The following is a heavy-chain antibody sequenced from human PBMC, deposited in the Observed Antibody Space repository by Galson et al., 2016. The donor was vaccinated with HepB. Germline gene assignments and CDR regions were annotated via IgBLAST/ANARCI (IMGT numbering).Heavy chain of an antibody. J-gene: IGHJ4*02. Sequence: PALVKPTQTLTLTCTFSEFSRTNGVGVGWIRQPPGKALEWLALISWDDQKRHRTSLESRLTLTQDTSKNQVVLRMTNMDPVDTATYYCVHRVPPGLIDYWGQGILVTVSS. D-gene: IGHD2-2*01. CDR1: EFSRTNGVG. CDR2: ISWDDQK. CDR3: VHRVPPGLIDY. V-gene: IGHV2-5*02.